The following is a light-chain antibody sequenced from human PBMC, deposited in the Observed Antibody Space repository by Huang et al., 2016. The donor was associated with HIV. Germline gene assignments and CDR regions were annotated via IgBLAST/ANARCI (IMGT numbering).Light chain of an antibody. J-gene: IGKJ1*01. V-gene: IGKV3-15*01. CDR1: QSVNNK. CDR2: DAS. Sequence: EVVMTQSPVTLSVSPGERATLSCRASQSVNNKLAWFQQQPGQAPRLLIHDASIRATGIPDRVSGSGSGTEFTLTISSLQSEDVAVYYCQQYNNWPPWTFGQGTKVEIK. CDR3: QQYNNWPPWT.